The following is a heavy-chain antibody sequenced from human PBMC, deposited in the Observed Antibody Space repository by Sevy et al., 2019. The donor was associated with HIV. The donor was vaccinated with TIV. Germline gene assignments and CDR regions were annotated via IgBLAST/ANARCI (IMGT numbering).Heavy chain of an antibody. CDR1: GFTFSSYA. V-gene: IGHV3-23*01. J-gene: IGHJ4*02. CDR2: ISGSGGST. Sequence: GGSLRLSCAASGFTFSSYAMSWVRQAPGKGLEWISAISGSGGSTYYADSVKGRFTISRDNSKNTLYLQMNSLRAEDTAVHYCAKEWIGSYEGDYFDYWGQGTLVTVSS. D-gene: IGHD1-26*01. CDR3: AKEWIGSYEGDYFDY.